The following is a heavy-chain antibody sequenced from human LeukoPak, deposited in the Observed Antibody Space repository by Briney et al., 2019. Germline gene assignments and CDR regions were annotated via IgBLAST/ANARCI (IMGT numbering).Heavy chain of an antibody. CDR2: INPSGGST. V-gene: IGHV1-46*01. Sequence: ASVKVSCKASGYTFTSYAMNWVRQAPGQGLEWMGIINPSGGSTSYAQKFQGRVTMTRDTSTSTVYMELSSLRSEDTAVYYCARERFSSSSPGYYFDYWGQGTLVTVSS. J-gene: IGHJ4*02. CDR1: GYTFTSYA. D-gene: IGHD6-6*01. CDR3: ARERFSSSSPGYYFDY.